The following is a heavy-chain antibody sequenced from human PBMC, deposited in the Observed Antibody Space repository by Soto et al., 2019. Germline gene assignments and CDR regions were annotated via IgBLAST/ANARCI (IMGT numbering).Heavy chain of an antibody. Sequence: SLRLSCAASGFTFDDYAMHWVRQAPGKGLEWVSGISWNSGSIGYADSVKGRFTISRDNAKNSLYLQMNSLRAEDTALYYCAKDMSSSWYAPVVWGQGTTVTVSS. D-gene: IGHD6-13*01. CDR2: ISWNSGSI. CDR3: AKDMSSSWYAPVV. CDR1: GFTFDDYA. V-gene: IGHV3-9*01. J-gene: IGHJ6*02.